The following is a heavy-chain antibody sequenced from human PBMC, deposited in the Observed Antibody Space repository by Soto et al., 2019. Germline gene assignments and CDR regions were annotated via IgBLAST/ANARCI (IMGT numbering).Heavy chain of an antibody. CDR2: ISSSSSTI. CDR1: GFTFSSYS. D-gene: IGHD3-16*01. J-gene: IGHJ4*02. Sequence: QPGGSLRLSCAASGFTFSSYSMNWVRQAPGKGLEWVSYISSSSSTIYYADSVKGRFTISRDNAKNSLYLQMNSLRDEDTAVYYCASGTGNDYVYYYFDYWGQGTLVTVSS. CDR3: ASGTGNDYVYYYFDY. V-gene: IGHV3-48*02.